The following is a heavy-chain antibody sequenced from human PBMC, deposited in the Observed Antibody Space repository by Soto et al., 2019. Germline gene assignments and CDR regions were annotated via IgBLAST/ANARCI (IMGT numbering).Heavy chain of an antibody. D-gene: IGHD6-19*01. CDR3: ASIAVAAEFDY. V-gene: IGHV4-31*03. Sequence: SETLSLTCTVSGGSISSGGYYWSWIRQHPGKGLEWIGYIYYSGSTYYNPPLKSRVTISVDKSKNQFSLKLSSVTAADTAVYYCASIAVAAEFDYWGQGTLVTVSS. CDR1: GGSISSGGYY. J-gene: IGHJ4*02. CDR2: IYYSGST.